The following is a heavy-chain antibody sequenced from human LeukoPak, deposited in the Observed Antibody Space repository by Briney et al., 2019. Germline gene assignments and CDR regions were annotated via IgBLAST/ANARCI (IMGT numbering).Heavy chain of an antibody. D-gene: IGHD2-21*02. J-gene: IGHJ5*02. CDR1: GFTFSSYS. CDR3: ARDLWVVTAIKDGNWFDP. Sequence: GSLRLSCAASGFTFSSYSMNWDRPAPGKGLEWVSSISSSSSYIYYADSVKGRFTISRDNAKNSLYLQMNSLRAEDTAVYYCARDLWVVTAIKDGNWFDPWGQGTLVTVSS. V-gene: IGHV3-21*01. CDR2: ISSSSSYI.